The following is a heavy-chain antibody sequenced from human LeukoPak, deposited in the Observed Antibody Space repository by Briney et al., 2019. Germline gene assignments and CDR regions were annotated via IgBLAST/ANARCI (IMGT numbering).Heavy chain of an antibody. CDR1: GGTFSSYA. Sequence: PWASVKVSCKASGGTFSSYAISWVRQAPGQGLEWMGGIIPIFGTAKYAQKFQGRVTITADESTSTAYMELSSLRSEDTAVYYCARGITYYDILTGYYLDAFDIWGQGTTVTVSS. V-gene: IGHV1-69*13. CDR3: ARGITYYDILTGYYLDAFDI. J-gene: IGHJ3*02. D-gene: IGHD3-9*01. CDR2: IIPIFGTA.